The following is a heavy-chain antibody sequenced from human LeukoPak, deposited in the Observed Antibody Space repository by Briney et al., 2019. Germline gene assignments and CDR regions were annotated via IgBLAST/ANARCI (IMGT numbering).Heavy chain of an antibody. CDR1: GFTFSSYG. CDR3: VRDRGTYRPIDY. CDR2: ISYTGTYI. J-gene: IGHJ4*02. V-gene: IGHV3-21*04. Sequence: GESLRLSCAASGFTFSSYGMNWVRQAPGKGLEWVSSISYTGTYIYYADSVKGRFTISRDNAQNSLYLQMNSLRAEDTAIYYCVRDRGTYRPIDYWGQGTLVTVSS. D-gene: IGHD1-26*01.